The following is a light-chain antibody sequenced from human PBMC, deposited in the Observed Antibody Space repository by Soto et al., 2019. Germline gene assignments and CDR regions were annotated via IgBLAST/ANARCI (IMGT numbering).Light chain of an antibody. CDR2: KAS. CDR1: RNINIW. CDR3: QQYNTYQLT. Sequence: DIQMTQSPSTLSASVGDRVTITCRATRNINIWLAWYQQKPGKAPKVLISKASSLESGVPSRFSGSGSGTEFALTISSLQPDDFATYYCQQYNTYQLTFGGGTKVEIK. V-gene: IGKV1-5*03. J-gene: IGKJ4*01.